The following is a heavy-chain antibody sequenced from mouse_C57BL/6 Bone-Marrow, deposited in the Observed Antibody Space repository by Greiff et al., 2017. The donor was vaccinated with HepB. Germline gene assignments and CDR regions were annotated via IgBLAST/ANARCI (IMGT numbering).Heavy chain of an antibody. V-gene: IGHV14-4*01. CDR2: IDPENGDT. D-gene: IGHD2-10*01. CDR3: TLAYPGVDY. CDR1: GFNIKDDY. Sequence: VQLKQSGAELVRPGASVKLSCTASGFNIKDDYMHWVKQRPEQGLEWIGWIDPENGDTKYASKFKGKATITADTSSNTAYLQLSSLTSEDTAVYYCTLAYPGVDYWGQGTTLTVSS. J-gene: IGHJ2*01.